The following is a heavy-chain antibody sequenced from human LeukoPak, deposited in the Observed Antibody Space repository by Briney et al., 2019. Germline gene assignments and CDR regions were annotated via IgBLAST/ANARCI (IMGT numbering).Heavy chain of an antibody. D-gene: IGHD3-16*01. Sequence: PSQTLSLTCTVSGGSISSGHYYWSWIRQPPGKGLEWIGEVSPGGSTRYNPSLRSRVTISLDTSRSRFSLRLSSVTAADTGVYYCARDGGTRLGFDPWGQGTLVTVSS. CDR1: GGSISSGHYY. CDR3: ARDGGTRLGFDP. V-gene: IGHV4-30-4*01. CDR2: VSPGGST. J-gene: IGHJ5*02.